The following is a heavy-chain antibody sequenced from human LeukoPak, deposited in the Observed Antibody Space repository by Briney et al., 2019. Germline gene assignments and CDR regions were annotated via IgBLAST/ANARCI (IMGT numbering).Heavy chain of an antibody. V-gene: IGHV1-46*01. J-gene: IGHJ3*02. Sequence: ASVKVSCKASGYTFTSYYMHWVRQAPGQGLDWMGIINPSGGSTSYAQKFQGRVTMTRDMSTSTVYMELSSLRSEDTAVYYCARDDAARKAFDIWGQGTMVTVSS. CDR3: ARDDAARKAFDI. CDR2: INPSGGST. CDR1: GYTFTSYY. D-gene: IGHD6-6*01.